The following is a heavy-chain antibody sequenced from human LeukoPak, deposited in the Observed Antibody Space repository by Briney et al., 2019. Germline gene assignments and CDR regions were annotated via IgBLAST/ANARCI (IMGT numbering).Heavy chain of an antibody. CDR3: ASQGGYYYDTSSDS. J-gene: IGHJ4*02. V-gene: IGHV3-48*04. CDR1: GFTFSSYS. D-gene: IGHD3-22*01. Sequence: PGGSLRLSCAASGFTFSSYSMNWVRQAPGKGLEWVSYISTGSSTIYYADSVKGRFTISRDNAKNSLYLQMDSLRAEDTAVYYCASQGGYYYDTSSDSWGQGTLVTVSS. CDR2: ISTGSSTI.